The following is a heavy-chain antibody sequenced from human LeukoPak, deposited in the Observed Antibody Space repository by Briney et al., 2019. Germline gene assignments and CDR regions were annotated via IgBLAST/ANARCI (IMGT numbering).Heavy chain of an antibody. J-gene: IGHJ4*02. V-gene: IGHV3-49*04. Sequence: GGSLGLSCTASGFTFGDYAMSWVRQAPGKGLEWVGFTRSKTYGGTTDYAESMKGRFTISRDDSKSIAYLQMNSLKIEDTGVYYCFTEYFDHWGQGTLVTVSS. CDR2: TRSKTYGGTT. CDR3: FTEYFDH. CDR1: GFTFGDYA.